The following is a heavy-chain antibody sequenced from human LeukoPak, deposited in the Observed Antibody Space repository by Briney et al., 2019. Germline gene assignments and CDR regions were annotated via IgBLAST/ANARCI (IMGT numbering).Heavy chain of an antibody. CDR3: ARIRNDFWSGYYTAD. CDR1: GFTFSGYW. J-gene: IGHJ4*02. Sequence: GGSLRLSCVASGFTFSGYWMTWVRQAPGKGLEWVATIKEDGGEKHYVDSVKGRFTISRDNARNSLHLQMNSLRAEDTAVYYCARIRNDFWSGYYTADWGQGNLVTVSS. D-gene: IGHD3-3*01. CDR2: IKEDGGEK. V-gene: IGHV3-7*01.